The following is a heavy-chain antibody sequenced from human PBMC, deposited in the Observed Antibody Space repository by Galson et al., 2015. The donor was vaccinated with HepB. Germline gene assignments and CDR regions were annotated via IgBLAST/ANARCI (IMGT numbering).Heavy chain of an antibody. CDR2: ISWNSGSI. CDR3: AKDVTAAGKGPFLFDP. J-gene: IGHJ5*02. Sequence: SLRLSCAASGFTFSSYAMSWVRQAPGKGLEWVSGISWNSGSIGYADSVKGRSTISRDNAKNSLYLQMNSLRAEDTALYYCAKDVTAAGKGPFLFDPWGQGTLVTVSS. CDR1: GFTFSSYA. D-gene: IGHD6-13*01. V-gene: IGHV3-9*01.